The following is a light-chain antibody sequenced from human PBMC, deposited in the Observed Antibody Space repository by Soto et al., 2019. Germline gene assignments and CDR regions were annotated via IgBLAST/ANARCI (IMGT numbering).Light chain of an antibody. V-gene: IGKV3-15*01. Sequence: EIVLTQSPATLSVSPGDRATLSCRASQSVSSDLAWFQQKPGQAPRLLIYGASTRATGIPARFSGSGSGTEFTLTISSLQSEDFADYYCQQYNNWPLTFGGGTKVEIK. J-gene: IGKJ4*01. CDR1: QSVSSD. CDR2: GAS. CDR3: QQYNNWPLT.